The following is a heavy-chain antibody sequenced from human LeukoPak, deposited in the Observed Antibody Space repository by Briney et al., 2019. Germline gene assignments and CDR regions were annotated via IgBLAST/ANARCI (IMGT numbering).Heavy chain of an antibody. V-gene: IGHV1-69*13. D-gene: IGHD2-15*01. CDR2: IIPIFGTA. J-gene: IGHJ4*02. CDR3: AGGVGYCSGGSCREYYFDY. CDR1: GGTFSSYA. Sequence: VASVKVSCKASGGTFSSYAISWVRQAPGQGLEWIGGIIPIFGTANYAQKFQGRVTITADESTSTAYMELSSLRSEDTAVYYCAGGVGYCSGGSCREYYFDYWGQGTLVTVSS.